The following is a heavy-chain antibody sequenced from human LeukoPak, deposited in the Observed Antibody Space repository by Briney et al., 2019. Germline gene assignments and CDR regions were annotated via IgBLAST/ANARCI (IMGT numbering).Heavy chain of an antibody. Sequence: GGSLRLSCAASGFTFSSYSMNWVRQAPGKGLEWVSYIGSSGSTIFYADSVKGRFTISRDKAKNSLYLQMNSLRDEDTAVYYCARDPPAVSINTYAWGQGTLVTVSS. J-gene: IGHJ4*02. CDR2: IGSSGSTI. D-gene: IGHD2-8*01. V-gene: IGHV3-48*02. CDR3: ARDPPAVSINTYA. CDR1: GFTFSSYS.